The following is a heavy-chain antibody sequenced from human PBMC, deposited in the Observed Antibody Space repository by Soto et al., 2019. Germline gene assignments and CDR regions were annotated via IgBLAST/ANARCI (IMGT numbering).Heavy chain of an antibody. CDR2: IYPGDSDT. D-gene: IGHD3-22*01. CDR3: ASPAHYYDSSGYPTDDAFDI. J-gene: IGHJ3*02. V-gene: IGHV5-51*01. CDR1: GYSFTIYC. Sequence: GESLKISCKGSGYSFTIYCIGWVLQMPWKGLEWMGIIYPGDSDTRYSPSFQGQVTISADKSISTAYLQWSSLKASDTAMYYCASPAHYYDSSGYPTDDAFDIWGQGTMVTVSS.